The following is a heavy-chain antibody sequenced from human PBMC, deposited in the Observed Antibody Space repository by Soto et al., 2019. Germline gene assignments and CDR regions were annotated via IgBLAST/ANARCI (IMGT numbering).Heavy chain of an antibody. CDR3: AREGYSSGWNDF. CDR2: ISDSGST. CDR1: GGSISSYY. D-gene: IGHD6-19*01. Sequence: QVQLQESGPGLVKPSETLSLTCTVSGGSISSYYWTWIRQTPGKGLEWMGYISDSGSTNYNPSLKRRVNISVATSTNQFPLRLRSVTAADTAVYYCAREGYSSGWNDFWGQGILVTVYS. V-gene: IGHV4-59*01. J-gene: IGHJ4*02.